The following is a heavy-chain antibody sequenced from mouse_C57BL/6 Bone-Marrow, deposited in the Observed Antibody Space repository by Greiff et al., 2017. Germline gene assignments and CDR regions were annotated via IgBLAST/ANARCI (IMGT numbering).Heavy chain of an antibody. Sequence: EVQRVESGPGLVKPSQSLSLTCSVTGYSITSGYYWNWIRQFPGNKLEWMGYISYDGSNNYNPSLKNRISITRDTSKNQFFLKLNSVTTEDTATYYCARGDYDGTGYFDVWGTGTTVTVSS. V-gene: IGHV3-6*01. CDR2: ISYDGSN. CDR1: GYSITSGYY. D-gene: IGHD2-4*01. J-gene: IGHJ1*03. CDR3: ARGDYDGTGYFDV.